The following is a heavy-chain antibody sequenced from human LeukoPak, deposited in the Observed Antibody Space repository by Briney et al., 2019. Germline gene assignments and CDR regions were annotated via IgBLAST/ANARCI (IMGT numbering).Heavy chain of an antibody. J-gene: IGHJ4*02. V-gene: IGHV3-48*01. Sequence: PGGSLRLSCAASGFTFSSYSMNWVRQAPGKGLEWVSYISSSSSTIYYADSVKGRFTISRDNAKNSLYLQMNSLRAEDTAVYYCARDIRPTQERISSGYWNVFDYWGQGTLVTVSS. CDR3: ARDIRPTQERISSGYWNVFDY. CDR1: GFTFSSYS. D-gene: IGHD3-22*01. CDR2: ISSSSSTI.